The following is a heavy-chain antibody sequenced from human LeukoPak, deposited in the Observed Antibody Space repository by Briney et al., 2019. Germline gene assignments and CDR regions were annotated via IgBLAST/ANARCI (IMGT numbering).Heavy chain of an antibody. CDR1: GGSFSGYY. CDR3: ARGRGSYYDILTGYYKRALYFDY. Sequence: SETLSLTCAVYGGSFSGYYWSWLRQPPGKGLEWLGEINHSGSNNYIPSLMSRVTISVETSKNQFSLKLSSVTAADTAVYYCARGRGSYYDILTGYYKRALYFDYWGQGTLVTVSS. CDR2: INHSGSN. V-gene: IGHV4-34*01. J-gene: IGHJ4*02. D-gene: IGHD3-9*01.